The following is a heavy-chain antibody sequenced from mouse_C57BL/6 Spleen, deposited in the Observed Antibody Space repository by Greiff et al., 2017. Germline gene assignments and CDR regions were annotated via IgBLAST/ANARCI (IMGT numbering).Heavy chain of an antibody. CDR2: ISSGGSYT. D-gene: IGHD3-3*01. J-gene: IGHJ3*01. Sequence: VESGGDLVKPGGSLKLSCAASGFTFSSYGMSWVRQTPDKRLEWVATISSGGSYTYYPDSVKGRFTISRDNAKNTLYLQMSSLKSEDTAMYYCARHEGTGAWFAYWGQGTLVTVSA. V-gene: IGHV5-6*01. CDR3: ARHEGTGAWFAY. CDR1: GFTFSSYG.